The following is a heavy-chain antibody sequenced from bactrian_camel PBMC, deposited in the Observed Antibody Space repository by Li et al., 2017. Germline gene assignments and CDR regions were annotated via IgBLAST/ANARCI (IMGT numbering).Heavy chain of an antibody. CDR2: IAPDGSR. Sequence: HVQLVESGGGSVQAGGSLRLTCTAVGLTFEGGNQGWYRETPGNEFELVSSIAPDGSRWYADSVQGRFTISRNVLPERLSLQMNNLKVEDTAMYYCVADGWLGSVPAYLSVDLGYWGQGSQVTVS. V-gene: IGHV3S55*01. J-gene: IGHJ6*01. CDR3: VADGWLGSVPAYLSVDLGY. D-gene: IGHD1*01. CDR1: GLTFEGGN.